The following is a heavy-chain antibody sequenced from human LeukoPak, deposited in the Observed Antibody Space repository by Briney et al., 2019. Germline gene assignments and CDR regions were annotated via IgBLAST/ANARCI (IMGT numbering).Heavy chain of an antibody. D-gene: IGHD3-9*01. Sequence: ASVKVSCKASGGTFSSYAISWVRQAPGQGLEWMGGIIPIFGTANYAQKFQGRVTITADESTSTAYMELSSLRSEDTAVYYCARKRLNYDILTGYLDYWGQGTLVTVSS. CDR1: GGTFSSYA. V-gene: IGHV1-69*13. CDR2: IIPIFGTA. CDR3: ARKRLNYDILTGYLDY. J-gene: IGHJ4*02.